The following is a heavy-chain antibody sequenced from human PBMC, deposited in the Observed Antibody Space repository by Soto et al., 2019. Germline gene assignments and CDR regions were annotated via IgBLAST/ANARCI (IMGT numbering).Heavy chain of an antibody. D-gene: IGHD3-16*01. Sequence: QVQLVESGGGVVQPGRSLRLSCAASGFTFSSHGMHWVRQAPGKGLEWVAIISYDGSKKYYGDSVKGRFTVSRDNSKNTLYLQMDSLRAEDTAVYYCAKDRVESGLGEVDYWGQGTLVTVSS. V-gene: IGHV3-30*18. CDR2: ISYDGSKK. CDR1: GFTFSSHG. CDR3: AKDRVESGLGEVDY. J-gene: IGHJ4*02.